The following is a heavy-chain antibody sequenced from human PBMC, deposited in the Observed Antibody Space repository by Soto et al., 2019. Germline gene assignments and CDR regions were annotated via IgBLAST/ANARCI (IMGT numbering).Heavy chain of an antibody. CDR3: AKSRGVYGNYDNGMDV. CDR1: GFTFSRYW. D-gene: IGHD4-17*01. J-gene: IGHJ6*02. V-gene: IGHV3-23*03. Sequence: RLSCAASGFTFSRYWVGGVRQGPGKGLEWVANMNQGGIIDYADSVKGRFTISRDNSKNTLYLQMNSLRAEDTAIYYCAKSRGVYGNYDNGMDVWGQGTTVTVSS. CDR2: MNQGGII.